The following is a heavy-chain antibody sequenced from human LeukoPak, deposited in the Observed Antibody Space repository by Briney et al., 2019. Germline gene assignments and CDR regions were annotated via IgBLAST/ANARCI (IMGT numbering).Heavy chain of an antibody. J-gene: IGHJ4*02. CDR3: AKVRGETHSDLVGD. Sequence: PGGSLRLSCAASGFTFSSYAMSWVRQAPGKGLEWVSAISGSGGSTYYADSVKGRFTISRDNSKNTLYLQMNSLRAEDMAVYYCAKVRGETHSDLVGDWGQGTLVTVSS. D-gene: IGHD4-11*01. CDR2: ISGSGGST. CDR1: GFTFSSYA. V-gene: IGHV3-23*01.